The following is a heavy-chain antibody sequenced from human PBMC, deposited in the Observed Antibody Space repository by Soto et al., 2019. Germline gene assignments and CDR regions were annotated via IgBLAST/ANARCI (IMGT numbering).Heavy chain of an antibody. D-gene: IGHD2-15*01. CDR1: GGSVSSGCYY. V-gene: IGHV4-61*01. J-gene: IGHJ6*03. CDR3: AREYCSGGSCPQYYYMDV. CDR2: IYYSGST. Sequence: PSETLSLTCTVSGGSVSSGCYYWSWIRQPPGNGLEGIGYIYYSGSTNYNPSLTSRVTIPVDTSKNQFSLKLSSVTAADTAVYYCAREYCSGGSCPQYYYMDVWGKGTTVTVSS.